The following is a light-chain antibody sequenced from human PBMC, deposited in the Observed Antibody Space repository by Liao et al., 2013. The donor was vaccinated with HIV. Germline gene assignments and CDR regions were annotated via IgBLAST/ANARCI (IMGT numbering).Light chain of an antibody. CDR3: QVWDTSTSFV. J-gene: IGLJ1*01. Sequence: SYELIQPPSVSVSPGQTASITCSGDKVGDKYVSWYQRKPGQSPAVVIYQDTKRPSGIPERFSGSNSGNTATLTISGTQAMDEADYFCQVWDTSTSFVFGTGTSVTV. CDR1: KVGDKY. CDR2: QDT. V-gene: IGLV3-1*01.